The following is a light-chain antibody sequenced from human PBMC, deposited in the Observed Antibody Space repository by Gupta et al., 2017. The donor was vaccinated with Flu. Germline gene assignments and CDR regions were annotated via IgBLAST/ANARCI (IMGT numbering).Light chain of an antibody. J-gene: IGLJ2*01. V-gene: IGLV1-47*01. Sequence: QSVLTQPPSASGTPGQRVTISCSGRSSNIGSNYVYWYQQLPGTAPKLLIYRNNQRPSGVPDRFSGSKSGTSASLAISGLRSEDEADYYCAAWDYSLSGYVVFGGGTKLTVL. CDR2: RNN. CDR3: AAWDYSLSGYVV. CDR1: SSNIGSNY.